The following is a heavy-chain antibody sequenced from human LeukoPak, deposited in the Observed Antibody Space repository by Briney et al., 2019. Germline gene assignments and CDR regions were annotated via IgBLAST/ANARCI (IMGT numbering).Heavy chain of an antibody. CDR2: IRYDGSNK. CDR3: AKDLDYYGSGSAFDY. Sequence: RGSLRLSCAASGFTFSSYGMHWVRQAPGKVLEWVAFIRYDGSNKYYADSVKGRFTISRDNSKNTLYLQMNSLRAEDTAVYYCAKDLDYYGSGSAFDYWGQGTLVTVSS. D-gene: IGHD3-10*01. J-gene: IGHJ4*02. V-gene: IGHV3-30*02. CDR1: GFTFSSYG.